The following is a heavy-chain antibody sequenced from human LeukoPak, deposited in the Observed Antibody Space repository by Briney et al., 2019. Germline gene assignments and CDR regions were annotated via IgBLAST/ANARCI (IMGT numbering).Heavy chain of an antibody. V-gene: IGHV4-30-4*08. CDR3: ARESSSSPGEY. CDR1: GGSISSGDYY. CDR2: IYYSGST. J-gene: IGHJ4*02. D-gene: IGHD6-13*01. Sequence: SQTLSLTCAVSGGSISSGDYYWSWIRQPPGKGLEWIGYIYYSGSTYYNPSLKSRVTISVDTSKNQFSLKLSSVTAADTAAYYCARESSSSPGEYWGQGTLVTLSS.